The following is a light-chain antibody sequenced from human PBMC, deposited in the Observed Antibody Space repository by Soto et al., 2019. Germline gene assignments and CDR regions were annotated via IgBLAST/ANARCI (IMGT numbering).Light chain of an antibody. CDR2: DVT. CDR1: RSDVGGYNY. CDR3: SSYTSSSTLDVV. V-gene: IGLV2-14*01. Sequence: QSALTQPASVSGSPGRSITISCTGTRSDVGGYNYVSWYQQHPGKAPKLMIYDVTDRPSGVSNRFSGSKSGNTASPTISGLQAEDEADYYCSSYTSSSTLDVVFGGGTKLTVL. J-gene: IGLJ2*01.